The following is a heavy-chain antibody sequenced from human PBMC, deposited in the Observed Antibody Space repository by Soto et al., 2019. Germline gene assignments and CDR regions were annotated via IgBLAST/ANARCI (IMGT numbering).Heavy chain of an antibody. CDR1: GFTFRNYA. V-gene: IGHV3-30-3*01. Sequence: QVQLVESGGGVVQPGRSLRLSCAASGFTFRNYAMHWVRQVRQAPGKGLEWVAVISYDGSNQFYADSVKGRFTISRDGSKNALYLHMNSLRADDTAVYYCARDDYASTGRNSGFDYWGQGTLVTVSS. D-gene: IGHD3-22*01. CDR2: ISYDGSNQ. J-gene: IGHJ4*02. CDR3: ARDDYASTGRNSGFDY.